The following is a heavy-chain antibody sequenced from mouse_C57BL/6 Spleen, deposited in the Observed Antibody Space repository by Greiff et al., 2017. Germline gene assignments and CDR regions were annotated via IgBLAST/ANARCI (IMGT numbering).Heavy chain of an antibody. CDR1: GYTFTSYW. Sequence: QVQLQQPGAELVRPGSSVKLSCKASGYTFTSYWMHWVKQRPIQGLEWIGNIDPSDSETHYNQKFKDKATLTVDKSSSTAYMQLSSLASEDSAVYCCARLGDGYSFAYWGQGTLVTVSA. J-gene: IGHJ3*01. CDR3: ARLGDGYSFAY. CDR2: IDPSDSET. D-gene: IGHD2-3*01. V-gene: IGHV1-52*01.